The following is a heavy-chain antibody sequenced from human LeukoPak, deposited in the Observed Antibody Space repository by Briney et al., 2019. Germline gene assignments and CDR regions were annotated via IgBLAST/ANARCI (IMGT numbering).Heavy chain of an antibody. J-gene: IGHJ3*01. V-gene: IGHV3-7*01. CDR3: ARDSAACYACAFDV. D-gene: IGHD2-2*01. CDR1: VFTFSHYY. CDR2: IKHDGSTK. Sequence: PGGSLRLSCTVCVFTFSHYYMSWVRQAPGKGLEWVANIKHDGSTKNYVDSVKGRFTISRDNAKNSLYLQMNSLRGDDTAVYFCARDSAACYACAFDVWGQGTMVAVPS.